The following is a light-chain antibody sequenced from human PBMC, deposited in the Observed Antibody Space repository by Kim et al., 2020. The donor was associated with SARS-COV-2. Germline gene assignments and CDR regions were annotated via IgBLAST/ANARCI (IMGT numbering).Light chain of an antibody. CDR1: QSISNTF. J-gene: IGKJ1*01. CDR2: AAS. CDR3: QQYYDSPGT. Sequence: SPGERAPHSCRASQSISNTFLVWYQQRPGQAPRLLIYAASTRATGSPDRFSGSGSGTDFTLTISRLEPEDFAVYYCQQYYDSPGTFGQGTKVDIK. V-gene: IGKV3-20*01.